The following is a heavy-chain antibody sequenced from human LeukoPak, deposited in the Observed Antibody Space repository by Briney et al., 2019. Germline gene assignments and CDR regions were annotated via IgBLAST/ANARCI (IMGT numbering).Heavy chain of an antibody. V-gene: IGHV4-38-2*01. CDR1: GYSISSGYY. CDR3: TRHVSSGSPSYYFDY. J-gene: IGHJ4*02. Sequence: TSETLSLTCAVSGYSISSGYYWGWIRQPPGKGLEWIGSIYHSGSTYYNPSLKSRVTTSVDTSKNQFSLKLSSVTAADTAVYYCTRHVSSGSPSYYFDYWGQGTLVPVSS. CDR2: IYHSGST. D-gene: IGHD3-10*01.